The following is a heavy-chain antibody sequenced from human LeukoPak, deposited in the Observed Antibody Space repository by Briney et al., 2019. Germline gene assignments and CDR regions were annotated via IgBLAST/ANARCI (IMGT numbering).Heavy chain of an antibody. D-gene: IGHD1-26*01. CDR1: RFTFSSYV. Sequence: PGGSLRLSCAASRFTFSSYVMSWVRQAPGKGLEWVSAISGSGDSTYYADSVKGRFAISRDNSKNTLYLQMNSLRAEDTAVYYCAKDLAWSGSYHRPLYDYWGQGTLVTVSS. CDR2: ISGSGDST. V-gene: IGHV3-23*01. J-gene: IGHJ4*02. CDR3: AKDLAWSGSYHRPLYDY.